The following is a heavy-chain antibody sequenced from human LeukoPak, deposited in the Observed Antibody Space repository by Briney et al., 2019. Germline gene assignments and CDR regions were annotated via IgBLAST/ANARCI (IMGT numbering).Heavy chain of an antibody. CDR3: AKVGPRYDYYYMDV. Sequence: TGGSLRLSCAASGFTFNNYAMSWVRQAPGKGLEWVSAISGSGGSTYYADSVKGRFTISRDNSKSTLYLQMNSLRAEDTAVYYCAKVGPRYDYYYMDVWGKGTTVTVSS. CDR1: GFTFNNYA. CDR2: ISGSGGST. J-gene: IGHJ6*03. V-gene: IGHV3-23*01.